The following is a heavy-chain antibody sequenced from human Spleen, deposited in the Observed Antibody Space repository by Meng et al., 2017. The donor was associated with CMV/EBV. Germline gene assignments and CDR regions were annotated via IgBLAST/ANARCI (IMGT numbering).Heavy chain of an antibody. CDR2: IYWNGDK. V-gene: IGHV2-5*01. J-gene: IGHJ5*01. Sequence: SPTPPAVCVVWSRRPPGRALEWLALIYWNGDKRYGPSLRSRLTITKDTSKNQVVLTMTNMDPVDTATYYCAHRPLEYDFWSGYYFDSWGQGTLVTVSS. D-gene: IGHD3-3*01. CDR1: SPTPPAVC. CDR3: AHRPLEYDFWSGYYFDS.